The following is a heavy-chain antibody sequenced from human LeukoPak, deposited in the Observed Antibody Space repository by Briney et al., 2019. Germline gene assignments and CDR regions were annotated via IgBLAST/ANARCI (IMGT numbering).Heavy chain of an antibody. V-gene: IGHV4-39*07. Sequence: KASETLSLTCTVSGRSISSSSYYWGWIRQPPGKGLEWIGSIYYSGSTYYNPSLKSRVTISVDTSKKQFSVKLSSVTAADTAVYYCARDLSVGRGYYDSSGPTWFDPWGQGTLVTVSS. J-gene: IGHJ5*02. CDR1: GRSISSSSYY. D-gene: IGHD3-22*01. CDR3: ARDLSVGRGYYDSSGPTWFDP. CDR2: IYYSGST.